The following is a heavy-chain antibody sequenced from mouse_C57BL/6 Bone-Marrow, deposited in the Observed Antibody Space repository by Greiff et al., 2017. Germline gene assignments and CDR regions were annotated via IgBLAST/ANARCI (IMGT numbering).Heavy chain of an antibody. CDR2: ISSGGSYT. D-gene: IGHD4-1*02. J-gene: IGHJ3*01. V-gene: IGHV5-6*02. CDR3: ARLQLGPWVAY. CDR1: GFTFSSYG. Sequence: EVMLVESGGDLVKPGGSLKLSCAASGFTFSSYGMSWVRQTPDKRLEWVATISSGGSYTYYPDSVKGRFTISRDNAKNTLYLQMSSLKSEDTAMYYCARLQLGPWVAYWGQGTLVTVSA.